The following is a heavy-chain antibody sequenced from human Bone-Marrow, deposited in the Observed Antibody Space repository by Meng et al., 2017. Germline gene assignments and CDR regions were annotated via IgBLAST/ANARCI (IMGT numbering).Heavy chain of an antibody. Sequence: QGQRQAWGPGIVNPAQTLPPPCIVSGGSLSSGGYYWSWIRQHPGKGLEWIGYIYYSGTTYYNPSLSSLVTISVDTSKNQFSLNLSSVTAADTAVYYCARDIRQGGNIWFDPWGQGTLVTVSS. CDR3: ARDIRQGGNIWFDP. CDR1: GGSLSSGGYY. J-gene: IGHJ5*02. D-gene: IGHD3-16*01. CDR2: IYYSGTT. V-gene: IGHV4-31*01.